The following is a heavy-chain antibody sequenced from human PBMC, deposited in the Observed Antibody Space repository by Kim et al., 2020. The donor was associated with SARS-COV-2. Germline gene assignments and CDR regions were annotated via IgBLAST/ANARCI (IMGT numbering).Heavy chain of an antibody. V-gene: IGHV4-30-4*01. Sequence: SETLSLTCTVSGGSISSGDSYWIWIRQPPGKGLEWIVYIYYSGSTYYNPSLKSRVTISVDTSKNQFSLKLSSVTAADTAVYYCARDQSLVGGTVAAFEVWGQGTMVTVSP. D-gene: IGHD1-26*01. CDR2: IYYSGST. J-gene: IGHJ3*01. CDR1: GGSISSGDSY. CDR3: ARDQSLVGGTVAAFEV.